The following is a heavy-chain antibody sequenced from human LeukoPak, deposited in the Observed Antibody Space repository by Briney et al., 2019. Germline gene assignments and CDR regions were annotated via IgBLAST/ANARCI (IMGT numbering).Heavy chain of an antibody. CDR1: GFTFSNYW. D-gene: IGHD1-26*01. J-gene: IGHJ3*02. Sequence: GGSLRLSCAASGFTFSNYWMHWVRQAPGKGQEWVANINQDGSTEQYVGSLKARFTIFRDNAKNSLYLQMNSLRVDDTAVYYCTGERVESGFDIWGQGTLVTVSS. CDR3: TGERVESGFDI. CDR2: INQDGSTE. V-gene: IGHV3-7*01.